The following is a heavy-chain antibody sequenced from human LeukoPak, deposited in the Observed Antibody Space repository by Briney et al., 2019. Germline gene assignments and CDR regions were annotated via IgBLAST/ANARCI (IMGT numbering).Heavy chain of an antibody. V-gene: IGHV3-53*01. CDR1: EFTVSTNY. CDR3: ASPGYCSGSSCYSGYFQH. CDR2: VYYDGNT. Sequence: GGSLRLSCSASEFTVSTNYMNWVRQAPGKGLEWVSVVYYDGNTYYADSVKGRFTISRDSSKNTLYLQMNSLRAEDTAVYYCASPGYCSGSSCYSGYFQHWGQGTLVTVSS. D-gene: IGHD2-15*01. J-gene: IGHJ1*01.